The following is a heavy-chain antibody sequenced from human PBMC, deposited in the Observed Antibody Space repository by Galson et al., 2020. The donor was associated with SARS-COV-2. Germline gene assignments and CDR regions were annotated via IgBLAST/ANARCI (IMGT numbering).Heavy chain of an antibody. J-gene: IGHJ4*02. CDR3: ARNVDYDFWSGWVDY. V-gene: IGHV4-39*01. Sequence: SETLSLTCTVSGGSISSSSYYWGWIRQPPGKGLEWIGSIYYSGSTYYNPSLKSRVTISVDTSKNQFSLKLSSVTAADTAVYYCARNVDYDFWSGWVDYWGQGTLVTVSS. CDR2: IYYSGST. CDR1: GGSISSSSYY. D-gene: IGHD3-3*01.